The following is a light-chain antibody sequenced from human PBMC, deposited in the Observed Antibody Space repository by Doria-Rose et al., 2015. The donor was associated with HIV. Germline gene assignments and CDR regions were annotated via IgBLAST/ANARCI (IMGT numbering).Light chain of an antibody. J-gene: IGKJ1*01. CDR2: DGS. CDR3: HQYGTSWT. V-gene: IGKV3-20*01. Sequence: TQSPGTPSLSPGERATLSCRASQSFSSTYLAWYQQKPGQAPSLLIYDGSTRATGIPDRFSASGSGTDFTLTINRLEPEDFALYYCHQYGTSWTFGQGTKVE. CDR1: QSFSSTY.